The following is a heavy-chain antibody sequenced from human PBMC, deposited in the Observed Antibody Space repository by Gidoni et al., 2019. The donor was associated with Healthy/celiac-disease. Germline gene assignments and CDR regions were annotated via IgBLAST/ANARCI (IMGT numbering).Heavy chain of an antibody. D-gene: IGHD6-13*01. J-gene: IGHJ3*02. CDR2: IYYSGST. CDR3: ARVPDSSSWYGGGAFDI. CDR1: GGSISSYY. V-gene: IGHV4-59*01. Sequence: QVQLQESGPGLVKPSETLSLTCTVSGGSISSYYWLWIRQPTGKGLEWIGYIYYSGSTNYNPSLKSRVTISVDTSKNQFSLKLSSVTAADTAVYYCARVPDSSSWYGGGAFDIWGQGTMVTVSS.